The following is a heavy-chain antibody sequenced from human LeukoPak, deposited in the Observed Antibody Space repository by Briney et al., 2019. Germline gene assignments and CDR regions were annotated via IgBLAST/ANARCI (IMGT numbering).Heavy chain of an antibody. J-gene: IGHJ5*02. D-gene: IGHD3-10*01. V-gene: IGHV1-69*13. CDR3: ARAPLRGNNWFDP. CDR1: GGTFSSYA. Sequence: SVKVSCKASGGTFSSYAISWVRQAPGQELEWMGGIIPIFGTANYAQKFQGRVTITADESTSTAYMELSSLRSEDTAVYYWARAPLRGNNWFDPWGQGTLVTVSS. CDR2: IIPIFGTA.